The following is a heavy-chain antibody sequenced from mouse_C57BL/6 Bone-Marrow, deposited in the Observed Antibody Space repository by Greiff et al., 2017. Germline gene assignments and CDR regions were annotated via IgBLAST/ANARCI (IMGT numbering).Heavy chain of an antibody. J-gene: IGHJ2*01. D-gene: IGHD1-1*01. V-gene: IGHV1-55*01. CDR1: GYTFTSYW. CDR2: IYPGSGST. CDR3: ARDYYDSSYLYYFDY. Sequence: QVHVKQPGAELVKPGASVKMSCKASGYTFTSYWITWVKQRPGQGLEWIGDIYPGSGSTNNNEKFTSKATLTVDTSSSTTYMQLRSLASDDSAVYYCARDYYDSSYLYYFDYWGQGTTLTVSS.